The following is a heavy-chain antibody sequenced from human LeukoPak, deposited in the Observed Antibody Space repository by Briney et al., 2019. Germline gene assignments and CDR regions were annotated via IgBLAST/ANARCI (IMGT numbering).Heavy chain of an antibody. CDR2: ISGSSSTI. V-gene: IGHV3-48*02. CDR3: ARDLSGTYPFDL. Sequence: GGSLRLSCVASRFXFSMFSINWVRQAPGKGLEWFSHISGSSSTIHYEDSVKGRFTISRDNAKNSLYLQMNSLRDEDTAVYYCARDLSGTYPFDLWGQGTLVTVSS. CDR1: RFXFSMFS. J-gene: IGHJ4*02. D-gene: IGHD1-26*01.